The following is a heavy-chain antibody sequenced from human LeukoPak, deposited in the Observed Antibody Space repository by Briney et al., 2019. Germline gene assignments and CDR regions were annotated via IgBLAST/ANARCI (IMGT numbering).Heavy chain of an antibody. CDR3: ARQGYGGHSRGAADY. CDR2: ISANNGNR. Sequence: ASVKVSCKASGYTFTNYGISWVRQAPGQGLEWMGWISANNGNRNYALKLQDRVSMTTDTSTSTAYMELRSLRSDDTAVYYCARQGYGGHSRGAADYWGQGTLVTVSS. V-gene: IGHV1-18*01. J-gene: IGHJ4*02. CDR1: GYTFTNYG. D-gene: IGHD4-23*01.